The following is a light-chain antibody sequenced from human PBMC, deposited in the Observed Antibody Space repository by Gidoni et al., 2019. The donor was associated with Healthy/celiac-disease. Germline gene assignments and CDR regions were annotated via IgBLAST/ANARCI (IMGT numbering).Light chain of an antibody. CDR1: QGISSY. CDR2: AAS. CDR3: QQRNSPIT. Sequence: DIQLTQSPSFLSASVGDRVTITCWASQGISSYLAWYQQKPGKAPKLLIYAASTLQSGVPSRFGGSGSGTEFTLTISSLQPEDFATYYCQQRNSPITFGQGTRLEIK. V-gene: IGKV1-9*01. J-gene: IGKJ5*01.